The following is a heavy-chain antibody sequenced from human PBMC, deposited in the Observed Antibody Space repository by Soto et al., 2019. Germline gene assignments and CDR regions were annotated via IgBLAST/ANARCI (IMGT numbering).Heavy chain of an antibody. CDR2: VYHTGRT. Sequence: PSETLSLTCTVSGGSLKSGSYSWIWIRQPPGKGLEWIGYVYHTGRTSYNPSLKSRVSISMDTSKNQFSLNLDSVTAADTAVYFCARDFAYFDSWGQGTLVTVSS. J-gene: IGHJ4*02. V-gene: IGHV4-61*01. CDR3: ARDFAYFDS. CDR1: GGSLKSGSYS. D-gene: IGHD3-3*01.